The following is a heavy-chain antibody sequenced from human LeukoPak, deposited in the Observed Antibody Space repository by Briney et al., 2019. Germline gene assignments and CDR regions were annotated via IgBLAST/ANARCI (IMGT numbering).Heavy chain of an antibody. CDR3: ARNRHESARLPFDL. Sequence: GGSLRLSCAASEFTFTNYAMSWARQAPGEGREWVSAIIISVANTSYANSVRGRFTISRDNTKNTVYLQMNSLPGEDTAIDYCARNRHESARLPFDLWGQGTLVTVSS. D-gene: IGHD2-15*01. CDR1: EFTFTNYA. CDR2: IIISVANT. V-gene: IGHV3-23*01. J-gene: IGHJ5*02.